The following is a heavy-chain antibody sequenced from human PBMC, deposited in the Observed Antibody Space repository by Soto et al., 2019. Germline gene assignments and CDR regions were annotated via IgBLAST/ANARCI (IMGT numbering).Heavy chain of an antibody. D-gene: IGHD2-8*02. CDR3: ARDRSRGLVAFDI. J-gene: IGHJ3*02. V-gene: IGHV3-53*01. Sequence: GGSLRLSCAASGFTVSSNYMSWVRQAPGKGLEWVSLIFSGGTTSYADSVKGRFTISRDNSKNTLYLQMNSLRAEDTALYYCARDRSRGLVAFDIWGQGTMVTVSS. CDR2: IFSGGTT. CDR1: GFTVSSNY.